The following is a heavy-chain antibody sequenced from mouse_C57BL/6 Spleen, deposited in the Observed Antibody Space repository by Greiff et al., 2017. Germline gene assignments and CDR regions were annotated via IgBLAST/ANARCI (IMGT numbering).Heavy chain of an antibody. CDR3: ARTQWDYGGLYAMDY. V-gene: IGHV1-53*01. D-gene: IGHD1-1*01. CDR2: INPNNGGT. J-gene: IGHJ4*01. CDR1: GYTFTSYW. Sequence: QVQLQQPGTELVKPGASVKLSCKASGYTFTSYWMHWVKQRPGRGLEWIGNINPNNGGTNYNEKFKSKATLTVDKSSSTAYLQLSCLTSEYSAVYYCARTQWDYGGLYAMDYWGQGTSVTVSS.